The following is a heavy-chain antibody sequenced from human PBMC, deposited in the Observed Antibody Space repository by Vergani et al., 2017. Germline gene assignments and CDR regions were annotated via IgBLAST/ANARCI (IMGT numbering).Heavy chain of an antibody. CDR1: GFTSSYYG. J-gene: IGHJ1*01. CDR3: ATKSCGTPGCQIGYFRE. CDR2: ISYDGTQK. V-gene: IGHV3-30*03. D-gene: IGHD1-1*01. Sequence: QVHRVESGGGVVQPGRSLRLSCVVSGFTSSYYGMHWVRQALGKGLEWVAVISYDGTQKYYADSVKCRFTISRDNSKSTLYLQMNSLRTEDTAVYYCATKSCGTPGCQIGYFREWGQGTLVTVSS.